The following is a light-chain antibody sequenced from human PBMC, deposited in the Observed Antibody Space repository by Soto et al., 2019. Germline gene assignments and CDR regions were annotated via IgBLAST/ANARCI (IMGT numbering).Light chain of an antibody. V-gene: IGLV2-14*01. CDR2: DVS. CDR3: SSYTSSSTLDVV. CDR1: SSDVGGYNY. J-gene: IGLJ2*01. Sequence: QSALTQPASVSGSPGQSITISCTGTSSDVGGYNYVSWYQQHPGKAPKLIIYDVSNRPSGVSNRFSGSKSGNTASLTISGLQAEDEADYYCSSYTSSSTLDVVFGGGTKLTGL.